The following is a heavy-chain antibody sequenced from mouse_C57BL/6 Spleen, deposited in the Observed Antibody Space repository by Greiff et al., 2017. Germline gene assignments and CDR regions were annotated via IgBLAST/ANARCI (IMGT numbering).Heavy chain of an antibody. Sequence: VQLQQSGAELVKPGASVKLSCKASGYTFTEYTIHWVKQRSGQGLEWIGWFYPGSGSIKYNEKFKDKATLTADKSSSTVYMELSRLTSEDSAVYFCARHGPIDYDYGGPHWYFDVWGTGTTVTVSS. CDR3: ARHGPIDYDYGGPHWYFDV. D-gene: IGHD2-4*01. CDR2: FYPGSGSI. V-gene: IGHV1-62-2*01. CDR1: GYTFTEYT. J-gene: IGHJ1*03.